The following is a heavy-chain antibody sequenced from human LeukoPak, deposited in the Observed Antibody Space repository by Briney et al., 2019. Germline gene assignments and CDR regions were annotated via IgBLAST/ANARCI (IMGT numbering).Heavy chain of an antibody. CDR2: IKEDGSAT. V-gene: IGHV3-7*01. D-gene: IGHD2/OR15-2a*01. CDR3: ARGGTRSPID. J-gene: IGHJ4*02. Sequence: GGSLRLSCAGTGFTFSTNWMIWLRQAPEKGLEWVANIKEDGSATYYVDSVKGRFTISRDNAKNSLYLQMNSLRAEDTAIYYCARGGTRSPIDWGPGTLVTVSS. CDR1: GFTFSTNW.